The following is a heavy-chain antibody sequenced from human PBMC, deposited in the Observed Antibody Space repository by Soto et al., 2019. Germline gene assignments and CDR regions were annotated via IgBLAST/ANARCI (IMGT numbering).Heavy chain of an antibody. CDR2: IYYSGST. CDR3: ARRDYDILTGYPYYYYGMDV. CDR1: GGSISSSSYY. J-gene: IGHJ6*02. D-gene: IGHD3-9*01. V-gene: IGHV4-39*01. Sequence: SETLSLTCTVSGGSISSSSYYWGWFRQPPGKGLEWIGSIYYSGSTYYNPSLKSRVTISVDTSKNQFSLKLSSVTAADTAVYYCARRDYDILTGYPYYYYGMDVWGQGTTVT.